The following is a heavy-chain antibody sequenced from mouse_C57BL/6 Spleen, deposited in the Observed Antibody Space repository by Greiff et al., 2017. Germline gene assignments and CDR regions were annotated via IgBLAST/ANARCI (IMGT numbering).Heavy chain of an antibody. D-gene: IGHD2-12*01. J-gene: IGHJ4*01. CDR3: ARDYKDYAMDY. CDR2: INPNNGGT. V-gene: IGHV1-26*01. CDR1: GYTFTDYY. Sequence: VQLQQSGAELVKPGASVKISCKASGYTFTDYYMNWVKQSHGKSLEWIGDINPNNGGTSYNQKFKGKATLTVDKSSSTAYMELRSLTSEDSAVYYCARDYKDYAMDYWGQGTSVTVSS.